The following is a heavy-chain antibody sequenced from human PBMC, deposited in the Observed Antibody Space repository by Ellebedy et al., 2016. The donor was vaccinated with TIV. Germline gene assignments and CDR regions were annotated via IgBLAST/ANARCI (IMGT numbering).Heavy chain of an antibody. Sequence: AASVKVSCKASGYTFTTKALSRVRQAPGQGLEWLGWISSNTGTPTYAQGLTGRFVFSLDTSVSTAYLQINSLKPEDTAVYYCARDRGWLPLFDSWGQGTLVTVSS. V-gene: IGHV7-4-1*02. J-gene: IGHJ4*02. CDR1: GYTFTTKA. CDR2: ISSNTGTP. D-gene: IGHD5-12*01. CDR3: ARDRGWLPLFDS.